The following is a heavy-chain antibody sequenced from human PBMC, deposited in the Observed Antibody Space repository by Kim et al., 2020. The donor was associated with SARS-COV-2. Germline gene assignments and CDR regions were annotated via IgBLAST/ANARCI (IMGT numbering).Heavy chain of an antibody. D-gene: IGHD6-6*01. CDR2: ISYDGSNK. CDR1: GFTFSSYA. V-gene: IGHV3-30-3*01. J-gene: IGHJ4*02. CDR3: ARDSRADSSSLNFDY. Sequence: GGSLRLSCAASGFTFSSYAMHWVRQAPGKGLEWVAVISYDGSNKYYADSVKGRFTISRDNSKNTLYLQMNSLRAEDTAVYYCARDSRADSSSLNFDYWGQVTLVTVSS.